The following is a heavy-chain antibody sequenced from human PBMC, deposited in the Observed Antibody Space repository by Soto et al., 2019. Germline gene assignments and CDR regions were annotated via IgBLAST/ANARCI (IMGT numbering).Heavy chain of an antibody. CDR3: ARDRQIVVVKYYYYYGMDV. CDR2: ISGSGGST. Sequence: PGGSLRLSCAASGFTFSSFAMSWVRQAPGKGLDWVSAISGSGGSTYSADSVKGRFTISRDNSKNTLYLQMNSLRAEDTAVYYCARDRQIVVVKYYYYYGMDVWGQWTTVTVSS. D-gene: IGHD2-15*01. J-gene: IGHJ6*02. CDR1: GFTFSSFA. V-gene: IGHV3-23*01.